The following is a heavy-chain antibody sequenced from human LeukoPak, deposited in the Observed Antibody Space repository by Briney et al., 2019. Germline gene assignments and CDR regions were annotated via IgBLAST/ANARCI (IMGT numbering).Heavy chain of an antibody. V-gene: IGHV3-9*01. D-gene: IGHD3-3*01. J-gene: IGHJ5*02. Sequence: GGSLRLSCAGSAFTFDDYAMHWVRQAPGKGLEWVSGISWNSGSIGYADSVKGRFTISRDNAKNSLYLQMNSLRAEDTALYYCAKDTGGQGDFPNWFDPWGQGTLVTVSS. CDR3: AKDTGGQGDFPNWFDP. CDR2: ISWNSGSI. CDR1: AFTFDDYA.